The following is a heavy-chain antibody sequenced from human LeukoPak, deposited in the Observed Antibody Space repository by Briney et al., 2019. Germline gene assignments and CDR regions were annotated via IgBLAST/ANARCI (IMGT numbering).Heavy chain of an antibody. J-gene: IGHJ3*02. V-gene: IGHV3-21*01. CDR1: GFTFSSYS. D-gene: IGHD6-13*01. CDR3: ARDSGSPQDAFDI. CDR2: ISSGSSFI. Sequence: PGGSLRLSCAASGFTFSSYSMNWVRQAPGKGLEWVSSISSGSSFIYYADSVKGRFTISRDNAKNSLYLQMNSLRAEDTAVYYSARDSGSPQDAFDIWGQGTMVTVSS.